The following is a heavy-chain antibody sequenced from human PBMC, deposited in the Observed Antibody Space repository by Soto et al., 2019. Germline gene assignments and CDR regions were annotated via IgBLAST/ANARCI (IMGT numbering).Heavy chain of an antibody. D-gene: IGHD3-10*01. Sequence: ASVKVSATHLDTPSPATICTGCDRPLDKGLSGWINPDNGNTLYSQTFQGRLTITRDTSANTVYMELSSLRSEDTAVYYCTREYGSTDNYKAFDMWGQGTMVTVSS. V-gene: IGHV1-3*01. CDR3: TREYGSTDNYKAFDM. CDR2: INPDNGNT. J-gene: IGHJ3*02. CDR1: DTPSPAT.